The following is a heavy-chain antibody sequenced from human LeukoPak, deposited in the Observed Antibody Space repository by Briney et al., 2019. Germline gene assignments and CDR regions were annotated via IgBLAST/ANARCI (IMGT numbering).Heavy chain of an antibody. J-gene: IGHJ4*02. V-gene: IGHV3-23*01. CDR3: AKGGRRDGYNPGAFDY. D-gene: IGHD5-24*01. CDR1: GFTFSSYA. Sequence: GGSLRLSCAASGFTFSSYAMHWVRQAPGKGLEWVSAISGSGGSTYYADSVKGRFTISRDNSKNTLYLQMNSLRAEDTAVYYCAKGGRRDGYNPGAFDYWGQGTLVTVSS. CDR2: ISGSGGST.